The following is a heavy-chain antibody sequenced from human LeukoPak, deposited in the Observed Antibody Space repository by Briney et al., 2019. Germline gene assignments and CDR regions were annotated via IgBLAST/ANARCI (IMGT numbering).Heavy chain of an antibody. CDR2: IRYDASNK. V-gene: IGHV3-30*02. CDR3: AKGGWTGYYPIFDS. CDR1: GFTFSSYG. D-gene: IGHD3/OR15-3a*01. J-gene: IGHJ4*01. Sequence: GGSLRLSCAASGFTFSSYGMHWVRQAPGKGLEWVAFIRYDASNKYYADSVKGRFSISRDNSKNTLYLQMNILRAEDTAVYYCAKGGWTGYYPIFDSWGHGTLVTVSS.